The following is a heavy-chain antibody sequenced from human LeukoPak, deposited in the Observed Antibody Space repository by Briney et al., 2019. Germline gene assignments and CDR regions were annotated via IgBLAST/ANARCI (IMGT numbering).Heavy chain of an antibody. V-gene: IGHV4-39*01. Sequence: PSETLSLTCTVSGGSLGSSSYYWGWIRQPPGKGLEWLGTIYYSGATYYNPSLKSGVTISVDTSKIQFSLKLSSVTAADTAVYYCARRSYSSGWDYYYYAMDVWGQGTTVTVSS. D-gene: IGHD6-19*01. CDR1: GGSLGSSSYY. J-gene: IGHJ6*02. CDR2: IYYSGAT. CDR3: ARRSYSSGWDYYYYAMDV.